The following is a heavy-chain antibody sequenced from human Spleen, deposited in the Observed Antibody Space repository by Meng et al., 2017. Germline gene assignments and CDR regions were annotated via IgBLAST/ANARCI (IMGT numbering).Heavy chain of an antibody. D-gene: IGHD3-16*01. V-gene: IGHV3-23*01. CDR1: GFTFSSYA. CDR2: ISDNGGTT. Sequence: GESLKISCAASGFTFSSYAMSWVRQAPGKGLEWVSSISDNGGTTSYADSVKGRFTISRDNSKNTVFLQINSLRVEDTAVYYCARSPIDKYDLSALPLDYWGQGTLVTVSS. J-gene: IGHJ4*02. CDR3: ARSPIDKYDLSALPLDY.